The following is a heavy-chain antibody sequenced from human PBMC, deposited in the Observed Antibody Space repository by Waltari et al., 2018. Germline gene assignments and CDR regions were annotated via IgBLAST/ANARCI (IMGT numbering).Heavy chain of an antibody. D-gene: IGHD2-8*02. J-gene: IGHJ4*02. CDR1: EFTFSTAW. V-gene: IGHV3-15*01. CDR3: GDFTAFDY. CDR2: IKSKIDGGTT. Sequence: VQLVESGVGLVKPGESLRLSCVGSEFTFSTAWMHWARQAPGKGLEWVGRIKSKIDGGTTAYGSFVNGRFTISRDDSTNTAYLQMNSLKTDDTAIYYCGDFTAFDYWGQGSLVTVSS.